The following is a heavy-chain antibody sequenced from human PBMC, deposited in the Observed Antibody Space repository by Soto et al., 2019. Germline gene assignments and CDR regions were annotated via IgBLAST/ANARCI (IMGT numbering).Heavy chain of an antibody. CDR3: ARDRFLRHYGSGSYYNLNPYYYYGMDV. Sequence: SETLSLTCAVYGESFSGYYWSWIRQPPGKGLEWIGEIHDSGSTNYNPSLKSRLIISVDTSRNQFSLKLSSVTAADTAVYYCARDRFLRHYGSGSYYNLNPYYYYGMDVWGQGTTVTVSS. V-gene: IGHV4-34*01. CDR1: GESFSGYY. D-gene: IGHD3-10*01. CDR2: IHDSGST. J-gene: IGHJ6*02.